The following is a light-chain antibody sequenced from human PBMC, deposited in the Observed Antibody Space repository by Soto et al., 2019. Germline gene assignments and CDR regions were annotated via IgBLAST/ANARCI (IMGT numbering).Light chain of an antibody. CDR3: CSYAGSSTVV. CDR2: DVN. CDR1: SSDVGAYKS. V-gene: IGLV2-11*01. Sequence: QSVLTQPRSVSGSPGQSVTISCTGTSSDVGAYKSVSWFQQHPGKAPKLMIYDVNKRPSGVPDRFSGSKSGNTASLTISGLQAEDEADYYCCSYAGSSTVVFGGGTKLTVL. J-gene: IGLJ2*01.